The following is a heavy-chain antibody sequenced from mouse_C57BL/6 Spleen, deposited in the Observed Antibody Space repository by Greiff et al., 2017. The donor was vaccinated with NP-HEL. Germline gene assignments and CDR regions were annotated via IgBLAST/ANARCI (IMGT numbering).Heavy chain of an antibody. V-gene: IGHV1-82*01. CDR3: ARSGDSSGFYFDY. CDR2: IYPGDGDT. Sequence: QVQLQQSGPELVKPGASVKISCKASGYAFSSSWMNWVKQRPGKGLEWIGRIYPGDGDTNYNGKFKGKATLTADKSSSTAYMQLSSLTSEDSAVYFCARSGDSSGFYFDYWGQGTTLTVSS. J-gene: IGHJ2*01. CDR1: GYAFSSSW. D-gene: IGHD3-2*02.